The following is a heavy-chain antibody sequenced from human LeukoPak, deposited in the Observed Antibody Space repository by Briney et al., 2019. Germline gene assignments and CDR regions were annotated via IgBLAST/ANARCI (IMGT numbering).Heavy chain of an antibody. J-gene: IGHJ5*02. CDR3: ARVHSVGGA. CDR2: ISAYKGNT. CDR1: GYIFTSYA. D-gene: IGHD3-16*01. Sequence: ASVKVSCKASGYIFTSYAISWVRQAPGQGLEWIGWISAYKGNTNYAQKFQGRVTMTTGTSTSTVYIELRSLTSDDTAAYYCARVHSVGGAWGQGTLVTVSS. V-gene: IGHV1-18*01.